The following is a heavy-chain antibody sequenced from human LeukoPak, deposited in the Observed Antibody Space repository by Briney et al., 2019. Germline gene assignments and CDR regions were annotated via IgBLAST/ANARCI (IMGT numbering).Heavy chain of an antibody. J-gene: IGHJ4*02. Sequence: GGSLRLSCAPSGFTFSSYAMSWVRQAPGKGLEWVSAISGSGGSTYYADSVKGRFTISRDNSKNTLYLQMNSLRAEDTAVYYCAKDLMITFGGAISPFDYWGQGTLVTVSS. CDR1: GFTFSSYA. CDR2: ISGSGGST. D-gene: IGHD3-16*01. CDR3: AKDLMITFGGAISPFDY. V-gene: IGHV3-23*01.